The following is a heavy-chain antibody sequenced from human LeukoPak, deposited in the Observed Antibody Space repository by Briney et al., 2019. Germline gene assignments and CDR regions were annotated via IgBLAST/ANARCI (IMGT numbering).Heavy chain of an antibody. CDR2: INPNSGGT. V-gene: IGHV1-2*02. D-gene: IGHD5-12*01. Sequence: ASVKVSRKASGYTFTGYYMHWVRQAPGQGLEWMGWINPNSGGTNYAQKFQGRVTMTRDTSISTAYMELSRLRSDDTAVYYCARDLRRSGYDFAWDYWGQGTLVTVSS. CDR1: GYTFTGYY. J-gene: IGHJ4*02. CDR3: ARDLRRSGYDFAWDY.